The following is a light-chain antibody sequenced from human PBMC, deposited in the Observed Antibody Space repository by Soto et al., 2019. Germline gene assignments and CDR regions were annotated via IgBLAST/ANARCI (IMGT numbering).Light chain of an antibody. CDR3: QQYVNWPPKYT. Sequence: EIVMTQSPATLSVSPGERATLSCRASQSVSSNLAWYQQITGQAPRLLIYGASTRATGVPARFSGSGSGTDFSLTIISLHSEDFAVYYCQQYVNWPPKYTFGQGTKLEMK. J-gene: IGKJ2*01. V-gene: IGKV3-15*01. CDR2: GAS. CDR1: QSVSSN.